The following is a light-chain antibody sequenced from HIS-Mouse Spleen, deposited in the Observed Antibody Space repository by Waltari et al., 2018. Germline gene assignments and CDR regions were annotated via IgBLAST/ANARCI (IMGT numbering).Light chain of an antibody. V-gene: IGKV4-1*01. CDR2: WAS. CDR1: QSVLYSSNNKKY. J-gene: IGKJ1*01. CDR3: QQYYSTPWT. Sequence: DIVMTQSPDSLAVSLGERATIHCKSSQSVLYSSNNKKYLAWYQQKPGQPPKLHSYWASTRESGVPDRCSGSGSGTDFTLTISSLQAEDVAVYYCQQYYSTPWTFGQGTKVEIK.